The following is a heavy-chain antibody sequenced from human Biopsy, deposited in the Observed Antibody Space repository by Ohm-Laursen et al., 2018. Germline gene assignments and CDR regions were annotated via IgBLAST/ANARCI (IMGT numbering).Heavy chain of an antibody. CDR1: GTSIITYS. J-gene: IGHJ4*02. V-gene: IGHV4-4*07. D-gene: IGHD4-17*01. CDR2: IYVSGST. Sequence: SDTLSLTCSVSGTSIITYSWSWIRQPAGKGLEWIGRIYVSGSTNYNPSPKSRVTMSLDTSESRFSLELASVTAADTAVYYCARDSPSYADYPLDSWGPGILVTVS. CDR3: ARDSPSYADYPLDS.